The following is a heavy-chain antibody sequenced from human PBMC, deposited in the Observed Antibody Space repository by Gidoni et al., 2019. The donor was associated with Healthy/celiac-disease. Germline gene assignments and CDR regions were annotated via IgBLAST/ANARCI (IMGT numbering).Heavy chain of an antibody. CDR3: AKRLGSMVRGVIITGYFDY. D-gene: IGHD3-10*01. CDR1: GFTFSRYA. J-gene: IGHJ4*02. Sequence: VQLFESGGGLVQPGWSLRLSCAASGFTFSRYAMSWVRQAPGKGLAWVSAISGSGGSTYDADSVKGRLTISRDNSKNTLYLQMNSLRAEDTAVYYCAKRLGSMVRGVIITGYFDYWGQGTLVTVSS. CDR2: ISGSGGST. V-gene: IGHV3-23*01.